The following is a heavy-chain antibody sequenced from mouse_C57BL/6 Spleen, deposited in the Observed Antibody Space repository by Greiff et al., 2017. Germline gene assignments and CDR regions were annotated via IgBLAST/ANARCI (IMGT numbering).Heavy chain of an antibody. CDR1: GYTFTSYW. D-gene: IGHD1-1*02. V-gene: IGHV1-59*01. J-gene: IGHJ4*01. Sequence: VQLQQSGAELVRPGTSVKLSCKASGYTFTSYWMHWVKQRPGQGLEWIGVIDPSDSYTNYNQKFKGKATLTVDTSSSTAYMQLSSLTSEDSAVYYCARSGGNYDAFYAMDYWGQGTSVTVSS. CDR3: ARSGGNYDAFYAMDY. CDR2: IDPSDSYT.